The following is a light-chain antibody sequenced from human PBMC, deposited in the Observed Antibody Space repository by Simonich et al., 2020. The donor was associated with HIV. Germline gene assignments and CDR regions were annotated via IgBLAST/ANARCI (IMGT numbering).Light chain of an antibody. CDR2: DVS. CDR3: SSYTSSSTVV. V-gene: IGLV2-14*01. Sequence: HSALTQPRSVSGSPGQSVTISCPGTSSDVGGYNYVSWYQQHPGKAPKHMIYDVSKRPSGVSNRFYGSKSGNTASLTISGLQAEDEADYYCSSYTSSSTVVFGGGTKLTVL. CDR1: SSDVGGYNY. J-gene: IGLJ2*01.